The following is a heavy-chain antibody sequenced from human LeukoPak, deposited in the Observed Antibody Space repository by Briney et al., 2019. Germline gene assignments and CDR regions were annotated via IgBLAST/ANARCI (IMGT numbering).Heavy chain of an antibody. CDR2: ISAYNGNT. Sequence: ASVKVSCKASGYTFTSYGISWVRQAPGQGLEWMGWISAYNGNTNYAQKLQGRVTMTTDTSTSTAYTELRSLRSDDTAVYYCARDCSSTSCPSGLIDYWGQGTLVTVSS. J-gene: IGHJ4*02. V-gene: IGHV1-18*01. CDR3: ARDCSSTSCPSGLIDY. D-gene: IGHD2-2*01. CDR1: GYTFTSYG.